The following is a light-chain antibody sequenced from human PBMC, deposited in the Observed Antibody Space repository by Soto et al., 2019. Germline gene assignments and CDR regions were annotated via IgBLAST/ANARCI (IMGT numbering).Light chain of an antibody. CDR3: ISYTGGGTLV. V-gene: IGLV2-14*01. J-gene: IGLJ3*02. CDR1: SSDVGGYNY. Sequence: QSALTQPASVSGSPGQSITISCTGTSSDVGGYNYVSWYQQHPGKAPKLTIYEVANRPPGVSRRFSCTKSGNTVSLDISGLYAEDEADYYCISYTGGGTLVFGGGTKLTVL. CDR2: EVA.